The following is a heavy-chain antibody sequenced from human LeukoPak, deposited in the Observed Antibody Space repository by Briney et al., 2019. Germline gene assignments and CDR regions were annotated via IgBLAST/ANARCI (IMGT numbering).Heavy chain of an antibody. Sequence: ASAKVSCKASGYTFTSYGISWVPQAPGQGLEWMGWISAYNRNTNYPQKLQGRVTMTKDTSTSTAYMELRSVRSDDTAVYYCAREDCSGGSCYPGGYWGQGTLVTVSS. J-gene: IGHJ4*02. V-gene: IGHV1-18*01. CDR1: GYTFTSYG. CDR3: AREDCSGGSCYPGGY. CDR2: ISAYNRNT. D-gene: IGHD2-15*01.